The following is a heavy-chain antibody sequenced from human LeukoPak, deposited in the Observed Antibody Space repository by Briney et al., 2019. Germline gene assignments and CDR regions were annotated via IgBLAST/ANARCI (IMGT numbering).Heavy chain of an antibody. V-gene: IGHV3-7*01. CDR3: ARVWGPKPDMSAINYHFYYYMDV. D-gene: IGHD5-24*01. CDR2: IKQAGSEK. Sequence: GGSLRLSCAASGFTFSSYWMSWVRQASGKGLEWVANIKQAGSEKYYVDSVKGRFTISRDNAKNSLHLQMNTLRAEDTAVYYCARVWGPKPDMSAINYHFYYYMDVWGKGTTVTVSS. J-gene: IGHJ6*03. CDR1: GFTFSSYW.